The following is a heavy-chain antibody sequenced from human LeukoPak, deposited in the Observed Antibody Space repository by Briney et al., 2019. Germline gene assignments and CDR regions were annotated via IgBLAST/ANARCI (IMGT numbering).Heavy chain of an antibody. CDR3: ARDYWWNYDY. CDR2: ISKDGSDK. CDR1: GFTFSDYA. J-gene: IGHJ4*02. D-gene: IGHD1-7*01. Sequence: GGSLRLSCAASGFTFSDYAMHWVRQAPGKGLEWVAVISKDGSDKYYPGSVRGRFTIPRDNSKNTIYLQMDSLRAEDTAIYYCARDYWWNYDYGGQGTLVTVSS. V-gene: IGHV3-30-3*01.